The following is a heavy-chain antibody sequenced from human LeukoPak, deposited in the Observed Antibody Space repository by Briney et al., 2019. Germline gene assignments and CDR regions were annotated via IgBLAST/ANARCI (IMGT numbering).Heavy chain of an antibody. J-gene: IGHJ3*02. Sequence: SETLSLTCAVSGGSSRSGDYFWSWIRQPPGKGLEWIGHIHYSGNTYYNPSLKSRVSISVDTSKNQFSLKLSSVTAADTAVYYCARGAYASAWYAFDIWGPGTGVSVTS. V-gene: IGHV4-30-4*01. D-gene: IGHD6-19*01. CDR3: ARGAYASAWYAFDI. CDR2: IHYSGNT. CDR1: GGSSRSGDYF.